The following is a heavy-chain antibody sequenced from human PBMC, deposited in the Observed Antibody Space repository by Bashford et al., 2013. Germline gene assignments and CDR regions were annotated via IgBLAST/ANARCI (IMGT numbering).Heavy chain of an antibody. Sequence: ASVKVSCKASGYTFTGYYMHWVRQAPGQGLEWMGWINPNSGGTNYAQKFQGWVTMTRDTSISTAYMELSRLRSDDTAVYYCARELDDEDYYYGMDVWGQGTTVTVSS. CDR3: ARELDDEDYYYGMDV. J-gene: IGHJ6*02. CDR1: GYTFTGYY. CDR2: INPNSGGT. D-gene: IGHD3-3*01. V-gene: IGHV1-2*04.